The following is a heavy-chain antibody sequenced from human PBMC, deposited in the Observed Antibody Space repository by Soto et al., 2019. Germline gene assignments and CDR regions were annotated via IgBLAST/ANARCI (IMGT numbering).Heavy chain of an antibody. Sequence: GGSLRLSCAASGFTFSSYSMNWVRQAPGKGLEWGSSISSSSSYIYYADSVKGRFTISRDNAKNSLYLQMNSLRAEDTAVYYCERAVGGRYSSGWYRDYSYGMDDWGQGTTVTVSS. CDR1: GFTFSSYS. V-gene: IGHV3-21*01. CDR3: ERAVGGRYSSGWYRDYSYGMDD. J-gene: IGHJ6*02. D-gene: IGHD6-13*01. CDR2: ISSSSSYI.